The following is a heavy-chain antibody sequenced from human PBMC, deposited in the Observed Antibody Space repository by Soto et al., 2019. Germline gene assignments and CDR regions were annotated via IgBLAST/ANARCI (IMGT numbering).Heavy chain of an antibody. CDR1: GGSISSYY. D-gene: IGHD3-10*02. J-gene: IGHJ5*02. CDR3: ARVFLRERWCDP. Sequence: SETMSLTCTVSGGSISSYYWGWIRQPPGKGLEWIGYIYYSGSTNYNPSLKSRVTISVDTSKNQFSLKLSSVTAADTAVYYCARVFLRERWCDPWGQGTLVTVSS. CDR2: IYYSGST. V-gene: IGHV4-59*01.